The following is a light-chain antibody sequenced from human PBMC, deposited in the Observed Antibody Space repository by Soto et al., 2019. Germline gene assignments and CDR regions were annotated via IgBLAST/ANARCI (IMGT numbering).Light chain of an antibody. CDR3: AAWDDSLNGVV. V-gene: IGLV1-44*01. CDR2: SSN. J-gene: IGLJ3*02. Sequence: QSALTQPPSVSGAPGQRVTISCTGSSSNIGSHTLNWYQHLPGTAPKLLIYSSNQRPSGVPDRLSASKSGTSASLAISGLQSEDEADYYCAAWDDSLNGVVFGGGTKVTVL. CDR1: SSNIGSHT.